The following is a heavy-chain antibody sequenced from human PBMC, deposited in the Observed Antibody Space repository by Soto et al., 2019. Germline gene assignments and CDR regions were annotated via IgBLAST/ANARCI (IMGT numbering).Heavy chain of an antibody. J-gene: IGHJ5*02. Sequence: SETLSLTCSVSGAALNGGNYYWGWIRQVPGKGLEWIGHIYVTGAVDYNPSLRDRITISQDTSERQFSLNLRLVTAADTAVYYCARLRIATNNYKWFDPWGQGTLVTVSS. CDR1: GAALNGGNYY. V-gene: IGHV4-31*03. D-gene: IGHD2-21*01. CDR3: ARLRIATNNYKWFDP. CDR2: IYVTGAV.